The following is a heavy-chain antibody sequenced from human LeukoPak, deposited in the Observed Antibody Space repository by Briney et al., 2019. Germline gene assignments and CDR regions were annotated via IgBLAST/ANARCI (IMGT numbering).Heavy chain of an antibody. CDR1: GGSISSYY. Sequence: PSETLSLTCTASGGSISSYYWSWIRQPPGKGLEWIGYIYYSGSTNYNPSLKSRVTISVDTSKNQFSLKLSSVTAADTAVYYCARSVVPTGNWFDPWGQGTLVTVSS. V-gene: IGHV4-59*01. CDR3: ARSVVPTGNWFDP. J-gene: IGHJ5*02. CDR2: IYYSGST. D-gene: IGHD5-12*01.